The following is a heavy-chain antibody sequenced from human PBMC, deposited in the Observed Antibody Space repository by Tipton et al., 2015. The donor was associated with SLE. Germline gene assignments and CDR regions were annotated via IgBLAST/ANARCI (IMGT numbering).Heavy chain of an antibody. Sequence: TLSLTCTVSGGSISSYYWSWIRQPPGKGLEWIGYIYYSGSTNYNPSLKSRVTISVGTSKNQFSLKLSSVTAADTAVYYCAREDGVGYFDYWGQGTLVTVSS. D-gene: IGHD1-26*01. CDR1: GGSISSYY. CDR2: IYYSGST. CDR3: AREDGVGYFDY. V-gene: IGHV4-59*01. J-gene: IGHJ4*02.